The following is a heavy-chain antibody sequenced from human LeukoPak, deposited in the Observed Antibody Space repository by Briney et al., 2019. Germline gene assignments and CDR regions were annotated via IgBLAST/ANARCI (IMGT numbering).Heavy chain of an antibody. CDR1: GYTFTGYY. CDR3: ARSPDILTGENFDY. CDR2: INPNSGGT. V-gene: IGHV1-2*02. J-gene: IGHJ4*02. D-gene: IGHD3-9*01. Sequence: GASVKVSCKASGYTFTGYYMHWVRQAPGQGLEWMGWINPNSGGTNYAQKFQGRVTMTRDTSSSTAYMELSRLRSDDTAVFYCARSPDILTGENFDYWGQGTLVTVSS.